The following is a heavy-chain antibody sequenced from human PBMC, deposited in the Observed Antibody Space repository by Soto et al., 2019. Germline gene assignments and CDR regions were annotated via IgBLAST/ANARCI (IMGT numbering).Heavy chain of an antibody. CDR3: ARVGYYDGSGYNAFDI. CDR1: GRAISSYY. CDR2: IYDRGST. J-gene: IGHJ3*02. Sequence: SESLSLTSIVSGRAISSYYWNWSRPPPGKGLEWIGYIYDRGSTNYNPSLKSRVTISVDTSKNQFSLKLSSVTAADTAVYYCARVGYYDGSGYNAFDIWGQGTMVT. D-gene: IGHD3-22*01. V-gene: IGHV4-59*12.